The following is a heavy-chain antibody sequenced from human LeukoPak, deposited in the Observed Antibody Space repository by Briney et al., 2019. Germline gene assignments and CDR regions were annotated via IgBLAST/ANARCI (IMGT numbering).Heavy chain of an antibody. CDR3: TRQWHTPSDY. D-gene: IGHD6-19*01. CDR2: INGDGSST. Sequence: GGSLRLSCAASGFIFNNYWMHWVRQTPGEGPLWLSRINGDGSSTSYAYSVQGRFIISRDNAKNTLYLQMNSLRAEDTAVYYCTRQWHTPSDYWGQGTLLTVSS. CDR1: GFIFNNYW. J-gene: IGHJ4*02. V-gene: IGHV3-74*01.